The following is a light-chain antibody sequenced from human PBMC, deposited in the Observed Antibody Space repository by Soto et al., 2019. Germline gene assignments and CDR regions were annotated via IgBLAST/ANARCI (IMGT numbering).Light chain of an antibody. CDR2: AAS. V-gene: IGKV3-20*01. CDR3: QQYVNTVRT. Sequence: EIGLTQSPGTLSLSPGERATLSCRASQTISNSYLAWYQHKSGQAPRLLISAASSRATGIPDRFSGSGSGTDFTLTISRLEPEDFAVYYCQQYVNTVRTFGQGTKVDIK. CDR1: QTISNSY. J-gene: IGKJ1*01.